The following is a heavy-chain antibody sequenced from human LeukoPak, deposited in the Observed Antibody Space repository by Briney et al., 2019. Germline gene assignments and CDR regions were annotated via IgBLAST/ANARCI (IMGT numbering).Heavy chain of an antibody. V-gene: IGHV1-69*05. J-gene: IGHJ6*03. CDR3: ARSPTPYCTNGVCYRYYYYMDV. CDR2: IIPIFGTA. CDR1: GYTFTSYG. Sequence: SVKVSCKASGYTFTSYGISWVRQAPGQGLEWMGGIIPIFGTANYAQKFQGRVTITTDESTSTAYMELSSLRSEDTAVYYCARSPTPYCTNGVCYRYYYYMDVWGKGTTVTVSS. D-gene: IGHD2-8*01.